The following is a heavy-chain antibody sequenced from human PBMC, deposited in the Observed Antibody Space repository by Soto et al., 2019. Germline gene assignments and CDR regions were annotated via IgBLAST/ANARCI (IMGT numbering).Heavy chain of an antibody. V-gene: IGHV3-15*01. CDR2: IKSKTDGGTT. D-gene: IGHD5-12*01. Sequence: GGSLRLSCAASGFTFSNAWMSWVRQAPRKGLEWVGRIKSKTDGGTTDYAAPVKGRFTISRDDSKNTLYLQMNSLKTEDTAVYYCTTVGSGYDYMDYYYYMDVWGKGTTVTVSS. J-gene: IGHJ6*03. CDR3: TTVGSGYDYMDYYYYMDV. CDR1: GFTFSNAW.